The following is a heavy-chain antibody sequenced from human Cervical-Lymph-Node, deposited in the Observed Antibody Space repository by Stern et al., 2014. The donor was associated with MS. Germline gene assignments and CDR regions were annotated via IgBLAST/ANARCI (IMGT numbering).Heavy chain of an antibody. CDR2: INPSGGSK. CDR1: GYTFTSYY. D-gene: IGHD6-19*01. Sequence: QVQLVQSGAEVKKPGASVKVSCKASGYTFTSYYMHWVRQAPGQGLEWMGLINPSGGSKNYAQKFQGRVTMTRDTSTSTVYMELSSLRSEDTAVYYCAREVAGQRLGMMDVWGQGTTVTVSS. CDR3: AREVAGQRLGMMDV. J-gene: IGHJ6*02. V-gene: IGHV1-46*01.